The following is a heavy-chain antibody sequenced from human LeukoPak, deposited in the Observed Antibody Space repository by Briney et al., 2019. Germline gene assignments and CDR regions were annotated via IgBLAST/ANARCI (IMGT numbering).Heavy chain of an antibody. J-gene: IGHJ4*02. V-gene: IGHV4-30-2*01. CDR3: ARAVDCSSTSCPIDY. D-gene: IGHD2-2*01. CDR2: IYHSGST. Sequence: SSQTLSLTCAVSGGSISSGGYPWSWIRQPPGKGLEWIGYIYHSGSTYYNPSLKSRVTISVDRSKNQFSLKLSSVTAADTAVYYCARAVDCSSTSCPIDYWGQGTLVTVSS. CDR1: GGSISSGGYP.